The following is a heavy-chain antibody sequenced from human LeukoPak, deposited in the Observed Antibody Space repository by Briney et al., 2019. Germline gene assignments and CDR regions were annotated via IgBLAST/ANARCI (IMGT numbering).Heavy chain of an antibody. CDR1: GGTIYSFY. V-gene: IGHV4-59*01. CDR2: IYYTGST. CDR3: GRDWAIARRPGALDV. Sequence: SETLSLTCTVSGGTIYSFYWSWIRQPPGKGLEWIGYIYYTGSTNYNPSLKSRVTMSVDTSKNQFSLNVGSVTAADTALYYCGRDWAIARRPGALDVWGQGTMVTVSS. D-gene: IGHD6-6*01. J-gene: IGHJ3*01.